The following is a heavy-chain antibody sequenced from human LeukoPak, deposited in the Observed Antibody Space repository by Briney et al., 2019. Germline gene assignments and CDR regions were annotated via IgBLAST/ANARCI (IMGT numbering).Heavy chain of an antibody. J-gene: IGHJ4*02. CDR1: GGSISSYY. CDR3: ARRSTGGSHDY. D-gene: IGHD2-15*01. Sequence: SETLSLTCTVSGGSISSYYWSWIRQPPGKGLEWIGYIYYSGSTNYNPSLKSRVTISVDTSKNQFSLKLSSVTAADTAVYYRARRSTGGSHDYWGQGTLVTVSS. V-gene: IGHV4-59*08. CDR2: IYYSGST.